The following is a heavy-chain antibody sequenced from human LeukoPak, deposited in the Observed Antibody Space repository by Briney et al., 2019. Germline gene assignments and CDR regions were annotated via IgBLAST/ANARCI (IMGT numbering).Heavy chain of an antibody. CDR2: IKQDGSEK. D-gene: IGHD3-22*01. Sequence: PGGSLRLSCAASGFTFSSYWMSWVRQAPGKGLEWVANIKQDGSEKYYVDSVKGRFTISRDNAKNSLYLQMNSLRAEDTAVYYCARDLPALEYYYDNSGSYYWGQGTLVTVSS. J-gene: IGHJ4*02. CDR1: GFTFSSYW. V-gene: IGHV3-7*01. CDR3: ARDLPALEYYYDNSGSYY.